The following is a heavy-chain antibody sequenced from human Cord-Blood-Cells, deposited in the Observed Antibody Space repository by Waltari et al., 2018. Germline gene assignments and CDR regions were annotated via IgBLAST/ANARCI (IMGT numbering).Heavy chain of an antibody. CDR2: TNHSGST. V-gene: IGHV4-34*01. D-gene: IGHD2-2*02. CDR1: GGSSSGYY. Sequence: QVQLQQWGAGLLKPSETLSLTCAVYGGSSSGYYWSWTRQPPGKGLVWIGETNHSGSTDYNPSLKSRVTISIETSKIQFALRLSYVTAAETDMYYWARVDCSSTSCYKSWFDPWGQGTLVTVAA. CDR3: ARVDCSSTSCYKSWFDP. J-gene: IGHJ5*02.